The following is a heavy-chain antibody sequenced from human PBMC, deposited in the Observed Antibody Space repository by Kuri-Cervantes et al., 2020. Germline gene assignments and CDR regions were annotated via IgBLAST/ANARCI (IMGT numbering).Heavy chain of an antibody. CDR3: AKHIAAAGPTFDY. Sequence: ETLSLTCTVSGGSISSSSYYWGWIRQPPGKGLEWVSAISGSGGSTYYADSVKGRFTISRDNSKNTLYLQMNSLRAEDTAVYYCAKHIAAAGPTFDYWGQGTLVTVSS. D-gene: IGHD6-13*01. CDR1: GGSISSSSYY. CDR2: ISGSGGST. V-gene: IGHV3-23*01. J-gene: IGHJ4*02.